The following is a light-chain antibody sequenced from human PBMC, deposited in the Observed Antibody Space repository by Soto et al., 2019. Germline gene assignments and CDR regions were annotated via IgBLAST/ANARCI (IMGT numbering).Light chain of an antibody. J-gene: IGKJ1*01. CDR3: QQYNNWPPWT. Sequence: EIVMTQSPGTLSVSPGERVTLSCSASQSVGNNLAWYQQKPGQAPRLLIYGASTRATGIPARFSGSGSGTEFTLTISSLQSEDFAVYYCQQYNNWPPWTFGQGTKVDIK. V-gene: IGKV3-15*01. CDR1: QSVGNN. CDR2: GAS.